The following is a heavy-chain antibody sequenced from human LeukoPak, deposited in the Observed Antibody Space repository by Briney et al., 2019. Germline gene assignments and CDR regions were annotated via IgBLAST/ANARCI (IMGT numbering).Heavy chain of an antibody. V-gene: IGHV3-30-3*01. Sequence: GGSLRLSCAASGFSFNSYTMHWVRQSPDKGLEWVAVISYDGGLQLYGDSVKGRFIISRDNSRNTLYLQMNSLGPEDTAVYYCARDPTVSVPDYFDYWGQGILVTVSS. J-gene: IGHJ4*02. CDR1: GFSFNSYT. D-gene: IGHD4-11*01. CDR2: ISYDGGLQ. CDR3: ARDPTVSVPDYFDY.